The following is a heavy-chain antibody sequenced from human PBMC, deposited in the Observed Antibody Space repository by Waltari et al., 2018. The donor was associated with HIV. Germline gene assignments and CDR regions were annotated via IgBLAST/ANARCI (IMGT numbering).Heavy chain of an antibody. CDR2: IYYSGST. Sequence: QLHLQESGPGLVKPSETLSLTCTVSGGSISSSSYYWGWIRQPPEKGLEWIGSIYYSGSTYYIPSLKIRVIISVDTSKNQFSVKLSSVTAADTAVYYCARMGQTDDILTGHHYWGQGTLVTVSS. V-gene: IGHV4-39*01. J-gene: IGHJ4*02. D-gene: IGHD3-9*01. CDR3: ARMGQTDDILTGHHY. CDR1: GGSISSSSYY.